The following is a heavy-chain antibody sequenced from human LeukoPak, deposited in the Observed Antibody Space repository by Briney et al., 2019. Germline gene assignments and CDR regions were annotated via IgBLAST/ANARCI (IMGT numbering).Heavy chain of an antibody. CDR1: GYTFTGYY. V-gene: IGHV1-2*06. J-gene: IGHJ4*02. CDR2: INPNNGAT. Sequence: ASVKVSCKASGYTFTGYYMHWVRQAPGQGLEWMGRINPNNGATNYAQRLQGRVTITGDTSISTAYMELSSLRSDDTAVYYCTRESGSYHGNDYWGQGTLVTVSS. CDR3: TRESGSYHGNDY. D-gene: IGHD1-26*01.